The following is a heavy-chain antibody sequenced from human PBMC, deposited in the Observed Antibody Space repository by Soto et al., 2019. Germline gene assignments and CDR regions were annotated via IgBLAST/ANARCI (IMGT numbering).Heavy chain of an antibody. CDR3: ARADYEILTGSYAMDV. V-gene: IGHV4-4*07. D-gene: IGHD3-9*01. J-gene: IGHJ6*02. CDR1: DDFISSYY. Sequence: SETLSLTCTVSDDFISSYYWNWIRQPAGKGLEWIGRVSTNGATNYNPSLESRVTMSVDTSKNQFSLKLTSVTAADTAVYFCARADYEILTGSYAMDVWGQGTTVTVSS. CDR2: VSTNGAT.